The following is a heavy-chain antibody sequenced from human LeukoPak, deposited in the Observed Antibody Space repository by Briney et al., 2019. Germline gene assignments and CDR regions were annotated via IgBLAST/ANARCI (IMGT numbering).Heavy chain of an antibody. CDR2: ISSDSSYI. Sequence: AGSLRLSCAASGFNFNTYTMNWVRQAPGKGLEWVSSISSDSSYIYYADAVQGRFTVSRDNAKYSLYLQMNSLRAEDTAVYYCVRGSYGAYDYWGQGSLVTVSS. CDR1: GFNFNTYT. J-gene: IGHJ4*02. D-gene: IGHD4-17*01. CDR3: VRGSYGAYDY. V-gene: IGHV3-21*01.